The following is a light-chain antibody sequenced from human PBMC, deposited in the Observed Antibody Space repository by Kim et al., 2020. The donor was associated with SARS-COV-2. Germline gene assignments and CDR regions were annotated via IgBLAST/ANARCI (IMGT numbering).Light chain of an antibody. J-gene: IGLJ3*02. V-gene: IGLV3-27*01. CDR3: YSAADNNPWV. Sequence: VAPGPTDRITCSGDVLAKKYARWFQQKPGQAPVLVIYKDSERPSGIPERFSGSSSGTTVTLTISGAQVEDEADYYCYSAADNNPWVFGGGTQLTVL. CDR1: VLAKKY. CDR2: KDS.